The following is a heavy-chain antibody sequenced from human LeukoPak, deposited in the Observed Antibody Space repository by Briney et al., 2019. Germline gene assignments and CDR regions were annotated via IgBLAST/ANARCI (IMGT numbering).Heavy chain of an antibody. CDR3: AVKMSYYYYYYMDV. CDR2: IIPIFGTA. J-gene: IGHJ6*03. CDR1: GGTFSSYA. Sequence: SVKVSCTASGGTFSSYAISWVRQAPGQGLEWMGGIIPIFGTANYAQKFQGRVTITADKSTSTAYMELSSLRSEDTAVYYCAVKMSYYYYYYMDVWGKGTTVTVSS. V-gene: IGHV1-69*06.